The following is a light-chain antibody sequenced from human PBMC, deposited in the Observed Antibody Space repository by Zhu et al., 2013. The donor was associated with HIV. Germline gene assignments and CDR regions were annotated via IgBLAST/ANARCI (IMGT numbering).Light chain of an antibody. V-gene: IGKV3-20*01. CDR2: YN. J-gene: IGKJ3*01. CDR3: QQYDSSPLVT. Sequence: IVLTQSPGTLSLSPGERATLSCRASESVNTNYLAWYQQKPGQYSQTPHLWYNQQGQWHPRQVQWQWVWDRTFTLTISRLEPEDLGVYYCQQYDSSPLVTFGPGYHEWISN. CDR1: ESVNTNY.